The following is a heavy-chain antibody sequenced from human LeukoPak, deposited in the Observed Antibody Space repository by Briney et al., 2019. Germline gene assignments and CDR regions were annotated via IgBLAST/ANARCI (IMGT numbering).Heavy chain of an antibody. CDR1: GYTFTSYY. Sequence: ASVKVSCKASGYTFTSYYMHWVRQAPGQGLEWMGWINPNSGGTNYAQKFQGRVTMTRDTSISTAYMELSRLRSDDTAVYYCARLQDIVVVPAAVWENWFDPWGQGTLVTVSS. D-gene: IGHD2-2*01. J-gene: IGHJ5*02. CDR3: ARLQDIVVVPAAVWENWFDP. CDR2: INPNSGGT. V-gene: IGHV1-2*02.